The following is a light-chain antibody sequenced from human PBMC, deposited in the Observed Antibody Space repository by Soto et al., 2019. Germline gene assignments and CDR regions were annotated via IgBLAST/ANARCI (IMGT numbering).Light chain of an antibody. CDR2: RAS. J-gene: IGKJ2*01. CDR1: LSIDSN. V-gene: IGKV3-15*01. Sequence: DIVMTQSPATLSVSPGEGATLSCTASLSIDSNLAWYQQKPGQAPRLLIYRASTRATGIPARFSGSGSGRGFTLTISSLQSEDSAVYYCQQYHNWPPYTFAQGTKLEIK. CDR3: QQYHNWPPYT.